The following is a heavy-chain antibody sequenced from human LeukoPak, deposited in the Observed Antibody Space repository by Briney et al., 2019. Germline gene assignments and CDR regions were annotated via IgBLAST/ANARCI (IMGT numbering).Heavy chain of an antibody. CDR2: TYYRSKWYN. CDR3: ARDLEAYDSSGYYNWFDP. Sequence: SQTLSLTCAISGDNVSSNSAAWNWIRQSPSRGLEWLGRTYYRSKWYNDYAVSVKSRITINPDTSKNQFSLQLNSVTPEDTAVYYCARDLEAYDSSGYYNWFDPWGQGTLVTVSS. CDR1: GDNVSSNSAA. J-gene: IGHJ5*02. D-gene: IGHD3-22*01. V-gene: IGHV6-1*01.